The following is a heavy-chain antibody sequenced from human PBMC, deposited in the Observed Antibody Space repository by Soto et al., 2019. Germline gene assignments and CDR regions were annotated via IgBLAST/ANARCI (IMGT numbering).Heavy chain of an antibody. CDR2: IYYSGST. CDR3: ARDSGYSSGWSPYYYYYGMDV. Sequence: SSETLSLTCTVSGGSISSYYWSWIRQPPGKGLEWIGYIYYSGSTNSNPSLKSRVTISVDTSKNQFSLKLSSVTAADTAVYYCARDSGYSSGWSPYYYYYGMDVWGQGTXVTVSS. CDR1: GGSISSYY. J-gene: IGHJ6*02. D-gene: IGHD6-19*01. V-gene: IGHV4-59*01.